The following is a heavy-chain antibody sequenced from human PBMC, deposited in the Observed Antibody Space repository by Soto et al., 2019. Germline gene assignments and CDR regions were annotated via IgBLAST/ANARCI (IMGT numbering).Heavy chain of an antibody. CDR3: AFPRGYGVFDAVDI. Sequence: EVQLLETGRGLVQPGGSLRLSCAASGFIFSTYAMNWVRQAPGKGLEWVSAISSSGDSAYYAESVRGRFTICRDNSINTLYLQLRSLRPEDTAVYYCAFPRGYGVFDAVDIWGQGTMVTVSS. CDR1: GFIFSTYA. J-gene: IGHJ3*02. D-gene: IGHD4-17*01. V-gene: IGHV3-23*01. CDR2: ISSSGDSA.